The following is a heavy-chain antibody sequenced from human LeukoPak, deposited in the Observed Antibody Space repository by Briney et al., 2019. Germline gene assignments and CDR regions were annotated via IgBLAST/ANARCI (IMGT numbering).Heavy chain of an antibody. D-gene: IGHD2-2*01. V-gene: IGHV3-23*01. Sequence: GGSLRLSCAASGFTFSSYAMSWVRQAPGKGLEGVSAISGSGGSTYYADSVKGRFTISRDNSKNTLYLQMNSLRAEDTAVYYCAVYQLPMYYFDYWGQGTLVTVSS. CDR2: ISGSGGST. CDR1: GFTFSSYA. CDR3: AVYQLPMYYFDY. J-gene: IGHJ4*02.